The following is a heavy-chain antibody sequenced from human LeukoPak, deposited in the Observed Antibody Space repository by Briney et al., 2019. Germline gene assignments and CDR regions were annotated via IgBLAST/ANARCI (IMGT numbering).Heavy chain of an antibody. J-gene: IGHJ4*02. CDR2: INSDGSST. D-gene: IGHD3-10*01. CDR3: ARSRGYYYGSGSYYGE. V-gene: IGHV3-74*01. Sequence: GGSLRLSCAASGFTFSSYWMHWVRQAPGKGLVWVSRINSDGSSTTYADSVNGRFTISRDNAKNTLYLQMNSLRAEDTAVHYCARSRGYYYGSGSYYGEWGQGTLVTVSS. CDR1: GFTFSSYW.